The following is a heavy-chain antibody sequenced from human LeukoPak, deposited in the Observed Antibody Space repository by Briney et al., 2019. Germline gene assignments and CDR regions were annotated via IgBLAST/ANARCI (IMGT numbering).Heavy chain of an antibody. CDR3: ARTGYYDNTGYYPLPDS. D-gene: IGHD3-22*01. V-gene: IGHV4-59*01. J-gene: IGHJ4*02. Sequence: PSETLSLTCSVSGGSIRSYYWNWIRQPPGKGLEWIGYVSDSGSTIYNPSLKSRVIISVDTSKNQFSLKLSSLTAADTAVYYCARTGYYDNTGYYPLPDSWGQGTLVTVSS. CDR2: VSDSGST. CDR1: GGSIRSYY.